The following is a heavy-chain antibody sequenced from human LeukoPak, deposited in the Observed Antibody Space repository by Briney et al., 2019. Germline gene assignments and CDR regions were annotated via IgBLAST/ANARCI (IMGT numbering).Heavy chain of an antibody. CDR3: ATGKVVHETYYYDSSGYYHDY. CDR2: INPSGGST. D-gene: IGHD3-22*01. V-gene: IGHV1-46*01. Sequence: ASVKVSCKASGYTFTSYYMHWVRQAPGQGLEWMGIINPSGGSTSYAQKFQGRVTMTRDTSTSTAYMELSSLRSEDTAVYYCATGKVVHETYYYDSSGYYHDYWGQGTLVTVSS. J-gene: IGHJ4*02. CDR1: GYTFTSYY.